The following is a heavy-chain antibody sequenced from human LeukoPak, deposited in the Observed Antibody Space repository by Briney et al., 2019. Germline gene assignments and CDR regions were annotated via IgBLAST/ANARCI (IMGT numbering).Heavy chain of an antibody. CDR2: ISAYNGNT. CDR3: ARRTEGGMLRSEYFQH. CDR1: GGTFSSYA. J-gene: IGHJ1*01. D-gene: IGHD3-16*01. V-gene: IGHV1-18*01. Sequence: GASVTVSCKASGGTFSSYAISWVRQAPGQGLEWMGWISAYNGNTNYAQKLQGRVTMTTDTSTSTAYMELRSLRSDDTAVYYCARRTEGGMLRSEYFQHWGQGTLVTVSS.